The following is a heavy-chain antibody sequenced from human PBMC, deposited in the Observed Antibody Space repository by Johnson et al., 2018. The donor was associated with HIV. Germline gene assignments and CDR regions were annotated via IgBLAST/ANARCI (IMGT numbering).Heavy chain of an antibody. CDR2: INQDGSET. J-gene: IGHJ3*02. CDR1: GFTFDDYG. D-gene: IGHD1-7*01. V-gene: IGHV3-7*01. CDR3: ARDSPTGTTKGYAFDI. Sequence: VQLVESGGGVVRPGGSLRLSCAASGFTFDDYGMSWVRQAPGKGLEWVANINQDGSETYYVGSVKGRLTISRDNAKNSLYLQMNSLRAEDTDVEYCARDSPTGTTKGYAFDIWGQGTMVTVSS.